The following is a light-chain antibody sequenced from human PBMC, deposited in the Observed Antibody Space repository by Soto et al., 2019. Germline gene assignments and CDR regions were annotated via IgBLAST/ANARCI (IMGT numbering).Light chain of an antibody. J-gene: IGLJ1*01. CDR1: SSDVGGCNY. CDR3: SSYAGSSNV. Sequence: QSVLAQPPSASGSPGPSVAISCTGTSSDVGGCNYVSWYQQHPGKAPKLMIYEVNKRASGGPDRFSGSKSGNTASLTVSGLQAEDEADYYCSSYAGSSNVFGTGTKVTV. V-gene: IGLV2-8*01. CDR2: EVN.